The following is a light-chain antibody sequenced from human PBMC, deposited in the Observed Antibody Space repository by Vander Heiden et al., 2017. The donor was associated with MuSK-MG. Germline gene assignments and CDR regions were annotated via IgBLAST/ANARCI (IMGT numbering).Light chain of an antibody. CDR1: KFGNKY. Sequence: SYELPQPPSVSVSPGQTASITCPGDKFGNKYVYWYQQKPGESPVVVNEEDTKRPAGIPERFSGSNSRKTATLTISGTQTVEDAYYYGKEWDSGTLIFGGGTKVAVL. J-gene: IGLJ2*01. CDR2: EDT. V-gene: IGLV3-1*01. CDR3: KEWDSGTLI.